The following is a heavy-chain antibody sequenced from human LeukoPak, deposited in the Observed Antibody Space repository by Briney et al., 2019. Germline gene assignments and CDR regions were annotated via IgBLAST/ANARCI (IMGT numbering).Heavy chain of an antibody. CDR2: IYTSGST. CDR3: ARLSSSWMYNWFDP. J-gene: IGHJ5*02. Sequence: PSETRSLTCTVSGGSISSGSYYWSWIRQPAGKGLEWIGRIYTSGSTNYNPSLKSRVTISVDTSKNQFSLKLSSVTAADTAVYYCARLSSSWMYNWFDPWGQGTLVTVSS. D-gene: IGHD6-13*01. CDR1: GGSISSGSYY. V-gene: IGHV4-61*02.